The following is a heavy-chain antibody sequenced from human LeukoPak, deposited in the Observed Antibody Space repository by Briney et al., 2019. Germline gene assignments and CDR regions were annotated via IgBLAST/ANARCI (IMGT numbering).Heavy chain of an antibody. J-gene: IGHJ4*02. V-gene: IGHV3-7*03. CDR3: AKDLSGYDPYYFDY. Sequence: PGGSLRLSCAASGFTFSSYWMSWVRQAPGKGLEWVANIKQDGSEKYYVDSVKGRFTISRDNAKNSLYLQMNSLRAEDTAVYYCAKDLSGYDPYYFDYWGQGTLVTVSS. D-gene: IGHD5-12*01. CDR2: IKQDGSEK. CDR1: GFTFSSYW.